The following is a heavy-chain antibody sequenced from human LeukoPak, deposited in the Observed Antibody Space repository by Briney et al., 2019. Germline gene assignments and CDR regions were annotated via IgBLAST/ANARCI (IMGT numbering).Heavy chain of an antibody. CDR1: GGSISSHY. V-gene: IGHV4-59*11. CDR2: IYYSGST. CDR3: ARVRRDGYNLVPGYFDY. D-gene: IGHD5-24*01. Sequence: ETLSLTCTVSGGSISSHYWSWIRQPPGKGLEWIGYIYYSGSTNYNPSLKSRVTISVDTSKNQFSLKLSSVTAADTAVYYCARVRRDGYNLVPGYFDYWGQGTLVTVSS. J-gene: IGHJ4*02.